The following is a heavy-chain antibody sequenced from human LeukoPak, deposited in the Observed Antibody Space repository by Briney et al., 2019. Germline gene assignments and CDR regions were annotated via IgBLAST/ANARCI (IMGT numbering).Heavy chain of an antibody. J-gene: IGHJ4*02. CDR1: GASISSSNYY. D-gene: IGHD3-22*01. V-gene: IGHV4-39*01. CDR3: ARRDDSSGYHKIFDY. Sequence: SETLSLTCTVSGASISSSNYYWGWVRQSPGKGLEWIGNIYSSGNTYYNASLKSRVTISIDTSKNQFYLKLSSLTAADTAVYFCARRDDSSGYHKIFDYWGPGTLVTVSS. CDR2: IYSSGNT.